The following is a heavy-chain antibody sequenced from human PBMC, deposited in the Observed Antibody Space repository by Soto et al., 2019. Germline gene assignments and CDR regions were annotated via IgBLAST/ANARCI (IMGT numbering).Heavy chain of an antibody. V-gene: IGHV1-69*13. J-gene: IGHJ6*02. CDR3: ARGSIAARPDKSDYYYYGMDV. D-gene: IGHD6-6*01. CDR1: GGTFSSYA. CDR2: IIPIFGTA. Sequence: AASVKVSCKASGGTFSSYAISWVRQAPGQGLEWMGGIIPIFGTANYAQKFQGRVTITADESTSTACMELSSLRSEDTAVYYCARGSIAARPDKSDYYYYGMDVWGQGTTVTVSS.